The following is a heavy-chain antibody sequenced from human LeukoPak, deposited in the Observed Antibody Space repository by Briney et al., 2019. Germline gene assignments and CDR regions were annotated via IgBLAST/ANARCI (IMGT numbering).Heavy chain of an antibody. D-gene: IGHD3-9*01. J-gene: IGHJ4*02. CDR3: ARGLSDILTGYYSFPDY. CDR2: INHSGST. V-gene: IGHV4-39*07. Sequence: SETLSLTCTVSGGSVSNSLYYWSWIRQPPGKGLEWIGEINHSGSTNYNPSLKSRVTISVDTSKNQFSLKLSSVTAADTAVYYCARGLSDILTGYYSFPDYWGQGTLVTVSS. CDR1: GGSVSNSLYY.